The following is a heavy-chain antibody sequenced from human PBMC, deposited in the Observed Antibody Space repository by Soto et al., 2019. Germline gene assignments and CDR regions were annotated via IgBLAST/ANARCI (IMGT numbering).Heavy chain of an antibody. CDR1: GGTFSSYA. V-gene: IGHV1-69*01. CDR3: ARDRHARGYSYGYYYYGMDV. Sequence: VQLVQSGAEVKKPGSSVKVSCKASGGTFSSYAISWVRQAPGQGLEWMGGIIPIFGTANYAQKFQGRVTITADESTSTAYMELSSLRSEDTAVYYCARDRHARGYSYGYYYYGMDVWGQGTTVTVSS. J-gene: IGHJ6*02. D-gene: IGHD5-18*01. CDR2: IIPIFGTA.